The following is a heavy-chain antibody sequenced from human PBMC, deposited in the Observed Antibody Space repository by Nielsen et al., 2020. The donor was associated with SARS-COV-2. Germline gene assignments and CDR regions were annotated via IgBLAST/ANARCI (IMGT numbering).Heavy chain of an antibody. J-gene: IGHJ4*02. Sequence: GESLKISCAASGFTFSSYAMHWVRQAPGKGLEWVSAISGSGGSTYYADSVKGRFTISRDNSKNTLYLQMNSLRAEDTAVYYCAKRGRAVAGADYWGQGTLVTVSS. CDR3: AKRGRAVAGADY. CDR1: GFTFSSYA. CDR2: ISGSGGST. V-gene: IGHV3-23*01. D-gene: IGHD6-19*01.